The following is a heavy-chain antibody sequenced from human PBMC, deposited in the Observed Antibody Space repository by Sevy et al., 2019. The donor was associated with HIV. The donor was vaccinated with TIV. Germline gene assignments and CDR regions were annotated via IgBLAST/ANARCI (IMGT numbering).Heavy chain of an antibody. CDR1: GFMFSSYA. J-gene: IGHJ6*02. CDR3: HGDYDSSQLASYYYYGMDV. D-gene: IGHD3-22*01. V-gene: IGHV3-23*01. Sequence: GGSLRLSCAASGFMFSSYAMSWVRQAPGKGLEWVSTIRGSGGSTYYADSVKGRFTISRDNSKNTLYLQMNSLRAEDTAVYDCHGDYDSSQLASYYYYGMDVWGQGTTVTVSS. CDR2: IRGSGGST.